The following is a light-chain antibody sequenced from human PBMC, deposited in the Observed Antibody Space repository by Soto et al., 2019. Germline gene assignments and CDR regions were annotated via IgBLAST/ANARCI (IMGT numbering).Light chain of an antibody. CDR1: HSVSSDY. CDR3: QQRSNWPRT. CDR2: DVS. Sequence: IVLTQSPGTLSMSPGERATLSCRASHSVSSDYLAWYQQKPGQAPRLLIYDVSNRATGIPARFSGSGSGTDFTLTISSLEPEDFAVYYCQQRSNWPRTFGQGTRLEIK. V-gene: IGKV3-11*01. J-gene: IGKJ5*01.